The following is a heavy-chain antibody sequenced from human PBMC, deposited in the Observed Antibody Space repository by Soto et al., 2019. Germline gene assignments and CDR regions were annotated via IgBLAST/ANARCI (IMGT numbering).Heavy chain of an antibody. CDR1: GFSFRNAW. J-gene: IGHJ4*02. D-gene: IGHD5-18*01. CDR3: TTGGYSYGAALDY. V-gene: IGHV3-15*01. Sequence: EVQLVESGGGLVKPGGSLRLSCAASGFSFRNAWMSWVRQAPGKGLEWVGRIKSKTGGGTTDYAAPVKGRFTISRDDSKITLFLQMSSLKTEDTAVFYCTTGGYSYGAALDYWGQGILVTVSS. CDR2: IKSKTGGGTT.